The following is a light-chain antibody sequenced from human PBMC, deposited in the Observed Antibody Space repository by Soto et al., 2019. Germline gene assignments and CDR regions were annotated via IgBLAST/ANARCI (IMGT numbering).Light chain of an antibody. Sequence: AIQVAQSPSSLSASVGDRVTITCRASQDIRGALAWYQQKPGKAPRLLIFDVSTLETGVPSRFSGNGAGTDFTLTISSLQPEDFGTYYCQQFNSYPIVFGLGTRLEIK. V-gene: IGKV1-13*02. CDR3: QQFNSYPIV. CDR2: DVS. CDR1: QDIRGA. J-gene: IGKJ5*01.